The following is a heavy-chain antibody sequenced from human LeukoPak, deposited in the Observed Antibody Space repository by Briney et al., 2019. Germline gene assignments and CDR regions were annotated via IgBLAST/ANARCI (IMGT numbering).Heavy chain of an antibody. Sequence: GESLKISCKGSGYSFASYWIGWVRQMPGKGLEWMGIIYPGDSDTRYSPSFQGQVTISADKSISTAYLQWSSLKASNTAMYYCARLQLERRHCGGDCYGHYFDYWGQGTLVTVSS. CDR2: IYPGDSDT. CDR1: GYSFASYW. D-gene: IGHD2-21*01. V-gene: IGHV5-51*01. J-gene: IGHJ4*02. CDR3: ARLQLERRHCGGDCYGHYFDY.